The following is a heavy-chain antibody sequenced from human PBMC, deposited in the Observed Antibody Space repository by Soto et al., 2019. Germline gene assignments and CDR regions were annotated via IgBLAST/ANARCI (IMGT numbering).Heavy chain of an antibody. V-gene: IGHV1-18*01. CDR2: ISAYNGNT. J-gene: IGHJ4*02. Sequence: ASVKVSCKASGYTFTSYGISWVRQAPGQGLEWMGWISAYNGNTNYAQKLQGRVTMTTDTSTSTAYMELRSLRSDDTAVYYCARVLTAGTIFGVVIVSLDYWGQGTLVTISS. CDR3: ARVLTAGTIFGVVIVSLDY. D-gene: IGHD3-3*01. CDR1: GYTFTSYG.